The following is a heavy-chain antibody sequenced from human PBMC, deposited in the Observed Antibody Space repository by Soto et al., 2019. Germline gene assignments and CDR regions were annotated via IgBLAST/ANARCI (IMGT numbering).Heavy chain of an antibody. V-gene: IGHV4-4*02. J-gene: IGHJ4*02. CDR2: IYHSGST. CDR1: GGSISSSNW. CDR3: ARVQTLFGIINVFDY. D-gene: IGHD3-3*01. Sequence: SETLSLTCAVSGGSISSSNWWSWVRQPPGEGLEWIGEIYHSGSTNYNPSLRSRVTISVGKSKNQFSLKLSSVTAADTAVYYCARVQTLFGIINVFDYWGQGTLVTVSS.